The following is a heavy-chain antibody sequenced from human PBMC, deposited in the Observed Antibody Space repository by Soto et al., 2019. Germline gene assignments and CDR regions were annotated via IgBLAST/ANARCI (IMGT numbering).Heavy chain of an antibody. CDR1: GFTFSSYA. Sequence: GGSLRLSCAASGFTFSSYAMSWVRQAPGKGLEWVSAISGSGGSTYYADSVKGRFTISRDNSKNTLYLQMNSLRAEDTAVYYCAKVVVLEWSPRGPYGYWGQGTLVTVSS. CDR3: AKVVVLEWSPRGPYGY. CDR2: ISGSGGST. D-gene: IGHD3-3*01. J-gene: IGHJ4*02. V-gene: IGHV3-23*01.